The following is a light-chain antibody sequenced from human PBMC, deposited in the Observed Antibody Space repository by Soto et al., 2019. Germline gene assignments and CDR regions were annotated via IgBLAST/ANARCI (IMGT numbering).Light chain of an antibody. Sequence: QSVLTQPPSVSAAPGQWVTISCSGSSSNIGNNYVSWYQQLPGTAPKLLIYDNRKRPSGIPDRFPGSKAGTSAALDITGLQTGDEADYYCGTWDSSLRAVVLGGGTKLTVL. CDR3: GTWDSSLRAVV. CDR2: DNR. CDR1: SSNIGNNY. J-gene: IGLJ2*01. V-gene: IGLV1-51*01.